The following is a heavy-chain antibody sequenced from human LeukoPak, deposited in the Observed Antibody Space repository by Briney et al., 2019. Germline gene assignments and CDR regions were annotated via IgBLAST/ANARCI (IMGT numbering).Heavy chain of an antibody. J-gene: IGHJ4*02. CDR1: GYTFTSYD. D-gene: IGHD2-2*01. V-gene: IGHV1-8*01. CDR2: MNPNSGNT. CDR3: ASVICSSTSCYDY. Sequence: GASVKVSCKASGYTFTSYDINWVRQATGQGLEWMGWMNPNSGNTGYAQKFQGRVTMTRNTSISTAYMELSSLRSEDTAVYYCASVICSSTSCYDYWGQGTLVTVSS.